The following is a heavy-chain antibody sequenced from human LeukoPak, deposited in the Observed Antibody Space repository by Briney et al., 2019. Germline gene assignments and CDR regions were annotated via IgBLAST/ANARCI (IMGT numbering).Heavy chain of an antibody. J-gene: IGHJ4*02. D-gene: IGHD6-13*01. CDR1: GGSISSSSYY. V-gene: IGHV4-39*01. CDR2: IYYSGST. CDR3: ATHCSSWGEFDY. Sequence: PSETLSLTCTVSGGSISSSSYYWGWIRQPPGKGLEWIGSIYYSGSTYYNPSLKSRVTISVDTSKNQFSLKLSSVTAADTAVYYCATHCSSWGEFDYWGQGTLVTVSS.